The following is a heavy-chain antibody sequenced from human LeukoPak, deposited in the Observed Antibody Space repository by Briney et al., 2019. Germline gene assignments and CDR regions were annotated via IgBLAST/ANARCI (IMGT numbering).Heavy chain of an antibody. CDR3: ASQNLKVVAGYYFDY. CDR2: ISGSGGST. J-gene: IGHJ4*02. D-gene: IGHD6-19*01. Sequence: GGSLRLSCAASGFTFSSYAMSWVRQAPGKGLEWVSAISGSGGSTYYADSVKGRFTISRDNSKNTLYLQMNSLRVEDTAVYYCASQNLKVVAGYYFDYWGQGTLVTVSS. V-gene: IGHV3-23*01. CDR1: GFTFSSYA.